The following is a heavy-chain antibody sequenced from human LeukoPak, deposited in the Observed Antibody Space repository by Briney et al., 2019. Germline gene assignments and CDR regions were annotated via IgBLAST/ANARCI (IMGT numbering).Heavy chain of an antibody. CDR2: ISGSGGST. CDR3: AEDQPPYEDVVVLDY. D-gene: IGHD3-16*01. V-gene: IGHV3-23*01. Sequence: GGSLRLSCAASGFTFSSYAMSWVRQAPGKGLEWVSAISGSGGSTYYADPVKGRFTISRDNSKNTLYLQMNSLRAEDTAVYYCAEDQPPYEDVVVLDYWGQGTLVTVSS. J-gene: IGHJ4*02. CDR1: GFTFSSYA.